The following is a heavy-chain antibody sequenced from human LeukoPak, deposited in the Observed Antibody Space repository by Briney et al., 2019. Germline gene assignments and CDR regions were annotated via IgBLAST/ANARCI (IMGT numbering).Heavy chain of an antibody. CDR3: ARRTIYHPPNY. CDR2: IYYSGST. Sequence: SETLSLTCTVSGASISSGDYYWIWIRQPPGKGLEWIGYIYYSGSTYYNPSLKRRLTMSLGTSKNQFSLKLSSVTAADTAVYYCARRTIYHPPNYWGQGTLVTVSS. V-gene: IGHV4-30-4*08. CDR1: GASISSGDYY. D-gene: IGHD5-24*01. J-gene: IGHJ4*02.